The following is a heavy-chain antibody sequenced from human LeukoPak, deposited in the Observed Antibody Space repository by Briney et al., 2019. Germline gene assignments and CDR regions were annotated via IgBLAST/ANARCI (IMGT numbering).Heavy chain of an antibody. CDR1: GYTFSSYD. CDR2: MNPNSANT. V-gene: IGHV1-8*01. Sequence: ASVEVSCKASGYTFSSYDINWVRQATGQGLEWMGWMNPNSANTGYAQKFQGRVTMTRNTSINTAYMELSSLRSEDTAVYYCARGDYYGSGNFDYWGQGSLVTVSS. J-gene: IGHJ4*02. CDR3: ARGDYYGSGNFDY. D-gene: IGHD3-10*01.